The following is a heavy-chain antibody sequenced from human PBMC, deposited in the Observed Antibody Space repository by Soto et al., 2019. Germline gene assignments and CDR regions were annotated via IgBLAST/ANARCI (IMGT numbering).Heavy chain of an antibody. J-gene: IGHJ4*01. CDR3: ERRWSGIDY. V-gene: IGHV4-59*01. CDR2: IHNSGST. Sequence: QVQLQESGPGLVKPSETLSLTCTVSGGSITSYYWSWIRQPPGKGLEWIGYIHNSGSTSYNRSLQSRVTISADVSKNQFSLDMRSVTAADTAVYYCERRWSGIDYWGPGTLVTVSS. CDR1: GGSITSYY. D-gene: IGHD3-10*01.